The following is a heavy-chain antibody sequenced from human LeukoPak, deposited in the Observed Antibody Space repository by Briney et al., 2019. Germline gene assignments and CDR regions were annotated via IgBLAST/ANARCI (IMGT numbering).Heavy chain of an antibody. CDR3: ARCSGGSCYYYFDY. CDR1: GFTFSSYA. Sequence: GGSLRLSCAASGFTFSSYAMSWARQARGKGRECVSAISGSGGSTYYADSVKGRFTISRDNSKNTLYLQMNSLRAEDTAVYYCARCSGGSCYYYFDYWGQGTLVTVSS. J-gene: IGHJ4*02. CDR2: ISGSGGST. V-gene: IGHV3-23*01. D-gene: IGHD2-15*01.